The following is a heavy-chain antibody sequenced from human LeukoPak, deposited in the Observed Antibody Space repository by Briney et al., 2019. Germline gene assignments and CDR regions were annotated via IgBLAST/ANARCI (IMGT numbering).Heavy chain of an antibody. D-gene: IGHD3-10*01. J-gene: IGHJ6*02. Sequence: GGSLRLSCAASGFTFSGYFMNWVRQAPGKGLEWVSYISSSGSDIYYADSVKGRFTISRDNAKNSLYLQMNSLRAEDTAVYYCARRGELLWFGGFYYGMDVWGQGTTVTVSS. CDR3: ARRGELLWFGGFYYGMDV. CDR1: GFTFSGYF. CDR2: ISSSGSDI. V-gene: IGHV3-21*05.